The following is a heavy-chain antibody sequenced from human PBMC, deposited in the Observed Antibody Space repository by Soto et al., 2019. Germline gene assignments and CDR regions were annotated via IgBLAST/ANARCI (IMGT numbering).Heavy chain of an antibody. CDR2: IYYSGST. V-gene: IGHV4-39*01. J-gene: IGHJ4*02. CDR1: GGSISSSSYY. CDR3: ALSIAVAGTPNDY. Sequence: PSETLSLTCTVSGGSISSSSYYWGWIRQPPGKGLEWIGSIYYSGSTYYNPSLKSRVTISVDTSKNQFSLKLSSVTAADTAVYYCALSIAVAGTPNDYWGQGTLVTVSS. D-gene: IGHD6-19*01.